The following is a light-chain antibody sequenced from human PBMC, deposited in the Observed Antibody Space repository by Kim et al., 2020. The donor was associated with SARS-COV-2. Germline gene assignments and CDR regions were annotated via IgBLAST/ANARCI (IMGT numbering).Light chain of an antibody. CDR3: QQYKTDPYT. J-gene: IGKJ2*01. V-gene: IGKV1-5*01. CDR2: GAS. Sequence: GDTVSITCRASQYLATWVAWYQQRPGMAPKVLMYGASRLESGVPSRFSGSGSGTEFTLTISSPQPDDFATYYCQQYKTDPYTFGQGTKLEI. CDR1: QYLATW.